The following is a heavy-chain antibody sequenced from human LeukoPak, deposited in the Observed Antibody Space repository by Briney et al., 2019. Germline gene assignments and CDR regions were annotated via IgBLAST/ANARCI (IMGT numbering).Heavy chain of an antibody. CDR2: IYPGDSDS. J-gene: IGHJ4*02. Sequence: GESLKISCKGSGYSFTNYWIAWVRQMPGKGLEWMGIIYPGDSDSRYSPSFQGQVTISADKSISTAYLQWSGLKASDTATYYCARPSGTYSLYYFDYWGQGTLVTVSS. CDR3: ARPSGTYSLYYFDY. D-gene: IGHD1-26*01. CDR1: GYSFTNYW. V-gene: IGHV5-51*01.